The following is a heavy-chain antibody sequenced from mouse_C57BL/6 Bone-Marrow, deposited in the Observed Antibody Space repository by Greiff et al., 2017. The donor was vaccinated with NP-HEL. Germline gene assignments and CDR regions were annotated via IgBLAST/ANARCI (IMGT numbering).Heavy chain of an antibody. D-gene: IGHD1-1*01. Sequence: QVQLKQSGAELVKPGASVKLSCKASGYTFTEYTIHWVKQRSGQGLEWIGWFYPGSGSIKYNEKFKDKATLTADKSSSTVYMELSRLTSEDSAVYFCARHGPPPITTVVAPYWYFDDWGTGTTGTVSS. CDR2: FYPGSGSI. J-gene: IGHJ1*03. V-gene: IGHV1-62-2*01. CDR3: ARHGPPPITTVVAPYWYFDD. CDR1: GYTFTEYT.